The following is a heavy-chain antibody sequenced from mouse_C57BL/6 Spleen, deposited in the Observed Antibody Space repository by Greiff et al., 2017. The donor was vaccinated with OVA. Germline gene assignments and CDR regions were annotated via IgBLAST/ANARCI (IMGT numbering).Heavy chain of an antibody. V-gene: IGHV2-4*01. CDR3: AKGDDYDGGFAY. Sequence: VQLQQSGPGLVQPSQSLSITCTVSGFSLTSYGVHWVRQPPGKGLEWLGVIWSGGSTDYNAAFISRLSISKDNSKSQVFFKMNSLQADDTAIYYCAKGDDYDGGFAYWGQGTLVTVSA. CDR1: GFSLTSYG. J-gene: IGHJ3*01. CDR2: IWSGGST. D-gene: IGHD2-4*01.